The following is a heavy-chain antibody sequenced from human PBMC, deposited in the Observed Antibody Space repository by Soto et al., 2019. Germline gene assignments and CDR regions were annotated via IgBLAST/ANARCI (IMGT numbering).Heavy chain of an antibody. J-gene: IGHJ6*02. CDR3: ARVPCSSTSCFGYYGMDV. D-gene: IGHD2-2*01. V-gene: IGHV1-2*04. CDR2: INPNSGGT. CDR1: GYTFTGYY. Sequence: ASVKFSCKGSGYTFTGYYMHWVRQAPGQGLEWMGWINPNSGGTNYAQKFQGWVTMTRDTSISTAYMELSRLRSDDTAVYYCARVPCSSTSCFGYYGMDVWGQGTTVTVSS.